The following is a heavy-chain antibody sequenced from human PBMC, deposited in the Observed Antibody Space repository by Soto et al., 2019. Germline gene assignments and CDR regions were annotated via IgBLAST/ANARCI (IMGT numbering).Heavy chain of an antibody. D-gene: IGHD5-18*01. CDR2: IYYSGST. V-gene: IGHV4-59*01. CDR3: ARAPSGYSYGVFDY. Sequence: SETLSLTCTVSGGSISSYYWSWIRQPPGKGLEWIGYIYYSGSTNYNPSLKSRVTISVDTSKNQFSLKLSSVTAADTAVYYCARAPSGYSYGVFDYWGQGTLVTVSS. J-gene: IGHJ4*02. CDR1: GGSISSYY.